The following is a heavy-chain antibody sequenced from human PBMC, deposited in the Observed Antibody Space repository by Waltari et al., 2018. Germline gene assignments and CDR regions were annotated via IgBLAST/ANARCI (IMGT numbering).Heavy chain of an antibody. CDR2: IYHSGST. D-gene: IGHD1-20*01. CDR1: GYSLSSGYY. CDR3: ARTNNWKVDY. Sequence: QVQLQESGPGLVKPSETLSLTCAVSGYSLSSGYYWGWIRQPPGKGLEWIGSIYHSGSTYYNPSLKSRVTISVDTSKNQFSLKLSSVTAADTAVYYCARTNNWKVDYWGQGTLVTVSS. J-gene: IGHJ4*02. V-gene: IGHV4-38-2*01.